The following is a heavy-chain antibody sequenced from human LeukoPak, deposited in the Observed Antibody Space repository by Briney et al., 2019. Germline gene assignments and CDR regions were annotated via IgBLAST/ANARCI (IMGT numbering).Heavy chain of an antibody. CDR2: IDHSGST. Sequence: SETLSLTCAVHGGSFSDYSWSWIRQPPGKGLEWIGEIDHSGSTTYNPSLKSRVTILVDTSNYQISLKLTSVTAADTAVYYCARGEAEIDYWGQGTLVTVSS. J-gene: IGHJ4*02. CDR1: GGSFSDYS. CDR3: ARGEAEIDY. V-gene: IGHV4-34*01.